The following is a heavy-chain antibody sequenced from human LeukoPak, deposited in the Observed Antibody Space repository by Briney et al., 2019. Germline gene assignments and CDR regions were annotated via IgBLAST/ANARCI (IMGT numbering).Heavy chain of an antibody. CDR1: GFTFSSYT. Sequence: PGGSLRLSCATSGFTFSSYTINWVRQAPGKGLEWVAVISYDGSNKYYADSVKGRFTISRDNSKNTLYLQMNSLRAEDTAVYYCAKDILEQWLANDAFDIWGQGTMVTVSS. D-gene: IGHD6-19*01. J-gene: IGHJ3*02. CDR2: ISYDGSNK. V-gene: IGHV3-30*18. CDR3: AKDILEQWLANDAFDI.